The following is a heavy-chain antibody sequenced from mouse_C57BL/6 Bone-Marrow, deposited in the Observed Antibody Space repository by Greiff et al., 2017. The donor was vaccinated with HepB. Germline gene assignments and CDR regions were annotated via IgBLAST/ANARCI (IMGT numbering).Heavy chain of an antibody. CDR3: AWGWYDYDEAY. Sequence: EVKLMESGGGLVKPGGSLKLSCAASGFTFSDYGMHWVRQAPEKGLEWGAYIRSGSSTIYYADTVKGRFTISRDNAKTTLFLQMTSLRSEDTAMYYCAWGWYDYDEAYWGQGTLVTVSA. J-gene: IGHJ3*01. CDR1: GFTFSDYG. D-gene: IGHD2-4*01. V-gene: IGHV5-17*01. CDR2: IRSGSSTI.